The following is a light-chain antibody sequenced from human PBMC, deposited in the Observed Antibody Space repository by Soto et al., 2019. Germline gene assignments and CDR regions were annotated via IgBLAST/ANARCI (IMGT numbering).Light chain of an antibody. CDR3: QQYNNWPPIT. Sequence: EIVMRQSPATLSVSPGERATLSCRASESVSSNLAWYQQKPGQAPRLLIYGASTRATGIPARFSGSGSGTDFALTISSLQSEDFAVYYCQQYNNWPPITFGQGTRLEIK. CDR1: ESVSSN. J-gene: IGKJ5*01. V-gene: IGKV3D-15*01. CDR2: GAS.